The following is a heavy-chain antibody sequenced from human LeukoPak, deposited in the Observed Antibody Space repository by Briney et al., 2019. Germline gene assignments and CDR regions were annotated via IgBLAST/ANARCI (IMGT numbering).Heavy chain of an antibody. J-gene: IGHJ4*02. CDR2: IWYDGGNK. V-gene: IGHV3-33*01. CDR1: GFIFSSYG. Sequence: PGGSLRLSCAASGFIFSSYGMHWIRQAPGKGLEWVAVIWYDGGNKYYADSVKGRFTISKDNSKNTVDLQMNSLRAEDTAVYYCARLGSGWLFDYWGQGTLVTVSS. D-gene: IGHD6-19*01. CDR3: ARLGSGWLFDY.